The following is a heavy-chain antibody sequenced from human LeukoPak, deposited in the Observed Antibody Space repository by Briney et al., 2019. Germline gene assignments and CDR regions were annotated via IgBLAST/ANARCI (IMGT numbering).Heavy chain of an antibody. CDR3: VRGKTYSFDY. CDR2: INSDGSST. V-gene: IGHV3-74*01. J-gene: IGHJ4*02. CDR1: GFSFSSYW. Sequence: PGGSLRLSCAASGFSFSSYWMHWVRHAPGKGLVWVSRINSDGSSTIYADSVKGRFTISRDNAKNTLYLQMNSLRAEDTAVYYCVRGKTYSFDYWGQGTLITVSS.